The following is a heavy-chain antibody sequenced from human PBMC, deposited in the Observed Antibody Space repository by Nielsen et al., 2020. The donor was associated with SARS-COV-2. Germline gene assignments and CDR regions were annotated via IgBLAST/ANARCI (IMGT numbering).Heavy chain of an antibody. V-gene: IGHV3-21*04. Sequence: WLRQPPGKGLEWVSSISSSSSYIYYADSVKGRFTISRDNAKNSLYLQMNSLRAEDTAVYYCARGGGYDYVWGSYRLDYYYYYGMDVWGQGTTVTVSS. CDR3: ARGGGYDYVWGSYRLDYYYYYGMDV. CDR2: ISSSSSYI. D-gene: IGHD3-16*02. J-gene: IGHJ6*02.